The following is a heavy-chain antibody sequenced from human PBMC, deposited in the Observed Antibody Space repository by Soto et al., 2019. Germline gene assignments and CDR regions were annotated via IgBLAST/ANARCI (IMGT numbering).Heavy chain of an antibody. V-gene: IGHV3-53*01. CDR2: IYSGGST. CDR3: ARMASAYCGGDCYRAMDV. D-gene: IGHD2-21*02. CDR1: GFTVSSNY. J-gene: IGHJ6*02. Sequence: GGSLRLSCAASGFTVSSNYMSWVRQTPGKGLEWVSVIYSGGSTYYADSVKGRFTISRDNSKNTLYLQMNSLRAEDTAVYYCARMASAYCGGDCYRAMDVWGQGTTVTVSS.